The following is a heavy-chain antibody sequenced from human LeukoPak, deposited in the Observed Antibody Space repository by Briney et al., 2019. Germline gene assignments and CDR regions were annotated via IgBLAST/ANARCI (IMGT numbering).Heavy chain of an antibody. Sequence: GGSLRLSCAASGFTFSSYSMNWVRQAPGKGLEWVSSISSSSSYIYYADSVKGRFTISRDNAKNSLYLQMNSLRAEDTAVYYCARDPIPMITFGGVIVRDGMDVWGQGTLVTVSS. V-gene: IGHV3-21*01. CDR3: ARDPIPMITFGGVIVRDGMDV. D-gene: IGHD3-16*02. CDR1: GFTFSSYS. J-gene: IGHJ6*02. CDR2: ISSSSSYI.